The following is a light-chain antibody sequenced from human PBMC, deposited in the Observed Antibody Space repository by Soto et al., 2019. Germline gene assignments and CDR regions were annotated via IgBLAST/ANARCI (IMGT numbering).Light chain of an antibody. Sequence: EIVMTQSPVTLSVSPGERATLSCRASQSISTNLAWYQQKPGRAPRLLVYSGSTRATGISAGFSGSGSGTEFTLTISSLQSEDSALYYCQQYNIWPFTFGPGTKVEIK. CDR2: SGS. V-gene: IGKV3D-15*01. CDR3: QQYNIWPFT. J-gene: IGKJ3*01. CDR1: QSISTN.